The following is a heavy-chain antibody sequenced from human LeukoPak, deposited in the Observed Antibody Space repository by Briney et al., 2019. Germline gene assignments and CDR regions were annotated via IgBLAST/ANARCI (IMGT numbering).Heavy chain of an antibody. J-gene: IGHJ4*02. CDR3: ARAGSHYYGSGSGFYFNY. CDR2: IRSSSSTI. CDR1: GFSFSSYS. D-gene: IGHD3-10*01. Sequence: GGSLRLSCAASGFSFSSYSMHWVRQAPGKGLEWVSYIRSSSSTIYYADSVKGRFTISRDDAKNSLYLQMNSLRDEDTAVYYCARAGSHYYGSGSGFYFNYWGQGTLVTVSS. V-gene: IGHV3-48*02.